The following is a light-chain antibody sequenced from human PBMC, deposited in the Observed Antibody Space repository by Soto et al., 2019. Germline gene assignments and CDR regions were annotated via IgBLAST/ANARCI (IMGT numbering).Light chain of an antibody. CDR3: SASTSSGSLV. V-gene: IGLV2-14*03. CDR1: SSDIGGTDS. J-gene: IGLJ1*01. Sequence: QSALTQPASVSGSPGQSITISCTGTSSDIGGTDSVSWYQHHAGKGPKLLIYDVSTRPSGVSNRFSGSKSGNTASLTISGLQIEDEADFYCSASTSSGSLVFGTGTKLTVL. CDR2: DVS.